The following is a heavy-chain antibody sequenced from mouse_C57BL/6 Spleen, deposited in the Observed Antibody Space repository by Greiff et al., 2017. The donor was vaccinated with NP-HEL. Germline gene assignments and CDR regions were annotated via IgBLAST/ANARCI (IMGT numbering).Heavy chain of an antibody. Sequence: QVHVKQSGAELAKPGASVKLSCKASGYTFTSYWMHWVKQRPGQGLEWIGYINPSSGYTKYIQKFKDKATLTADKSSSTAYMQLSSLTYEGAAVYCSAKEEGCDYWGQGTTLTVSS. CDR3: AKEEGCDY. D-gene: IGHD3-3*01. J-gene: IGHJ2*01. CDR1: GYTFTSYW. V-gene: IGHV1-7*01. CDR2: INPSSGYT.